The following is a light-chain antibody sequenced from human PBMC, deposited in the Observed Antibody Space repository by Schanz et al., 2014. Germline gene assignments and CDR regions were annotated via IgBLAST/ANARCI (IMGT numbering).Light chain of an antibody. J-gene: IGKJ4*01. Sequence: ENVLTQSPGTLSLSPGERAALSCRASQNVDSVYLAWYQQKPGQAPRLLIYGASSRATGIPDRFSGSGSGTDFTLTISRLEPEDFAVYYCQQYGSSPRGSLTFGGGTKVEIK. CDR2: GAS. V-gene: IGKV3-20*01. CDR3: QQYGSSPRGSLT. CDR1: QNVDSVY.